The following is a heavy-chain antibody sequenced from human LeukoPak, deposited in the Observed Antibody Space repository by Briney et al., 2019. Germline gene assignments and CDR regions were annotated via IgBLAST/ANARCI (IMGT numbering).Heavy chain of an antibody. Sequence: SLRLSCAASGFTFDDYAMHWVRQAPGKGLEWVSGISWNSGSIGYADSVKGRFTISRDNAKNSLYLQMNSLRAEDTALYYCAKDMSSGGIAVAGLGAFDIWGQGTMVTVSS. CDR1: GFTFDDYA. J-gene: IGHJ3*02. CDR2: ISWNSGSI. D-gene: IGHD6-19*01. V-gene: IGHV3-9*01. CDR3: AKDMSSGGIAVAGLGAFDI.